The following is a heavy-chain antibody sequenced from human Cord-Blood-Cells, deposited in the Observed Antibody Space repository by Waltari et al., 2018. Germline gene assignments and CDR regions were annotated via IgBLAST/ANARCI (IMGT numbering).Heavy chain of an antibody. CDR2: IKHSGST. V-gene: IGHV4-34*01. Sequence: QVQLQQWGAGLLKPSETLSLTCAVYGGSFSGYYWSWIRQPPGKGLEWIGEIKHSGSTNYNPSLKSRVTISVDTSKNQFSLKLSSVTAADTAVYYCARAQTRDAFDIWGQGTMVTVSS. J-gene: IGHJ3*02. CDR3: ARAQTRDAFDI. CDR1: GGSFSGYY.